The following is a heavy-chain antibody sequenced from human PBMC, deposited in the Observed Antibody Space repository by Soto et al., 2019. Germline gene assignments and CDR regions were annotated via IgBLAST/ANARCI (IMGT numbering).Heavy chain of an antibody. CDR1: GYSFTSYW. J-gene: IGHJ6*02. V-gene: IGHV5-10-1*01. Sequence: GESLKISCKGSGYSFTSYWISWVRQMPGKGLEWMGRIDPSDSYTNYSPSFQGHVTISADKSISTAYLQWSSLKASDAAMYYCASDSSGRYYYGMDVWGQGTTVTVSS. CDR3: ASDSSGRYYYGMDV. D-gene: IGHD6-19*01. CDR2: IDPSDSYT.